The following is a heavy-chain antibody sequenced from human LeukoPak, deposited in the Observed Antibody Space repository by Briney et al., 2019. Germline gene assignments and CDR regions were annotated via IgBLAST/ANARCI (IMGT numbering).Heavy chain of an antibody. CDR3: TRGGPVAGTHKYFQH. V-gene: IGHV1-8*01. D-gene: IGHD6-19*01. CDR2: MNPNNGIT. J-gene: IGHJ1*01. Sequence: ASVKVPCKASGYTFTSYDINWVRQATGQGLEWMGWMNPNNGITDYAQKFQGRVTLTRNTSMTTAYMELSSLRSEDTAVYYCTRGGPVAGTHKYFQHWGQGTLVTVSS. CDR1: GYTFTSYD.